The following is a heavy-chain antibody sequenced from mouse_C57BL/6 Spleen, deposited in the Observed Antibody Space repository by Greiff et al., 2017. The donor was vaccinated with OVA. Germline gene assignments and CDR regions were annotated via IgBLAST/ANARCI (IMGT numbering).Heavy chain of an antibody. Sequence: QVQLQQPGAELVRPGTSVKLSCKASGYTFTSYWMHWVKQRPGQGLEWIGVIDPSDSYTNYNQKFKGKATLTVDTSSSTAYMQLSSLTSEDSAVYYCARPLTITTVAPNYYAMDYWGQGTSVTVSS. V-gene: IGHV1-59*01. CDR2: IDPSDSYT. D-gene: IGHD1-1*01. CDR1: GYTFTSYW. J-gene: IGHJ4*01. CDR3: ARPLTITTVAPNYYAMDY.